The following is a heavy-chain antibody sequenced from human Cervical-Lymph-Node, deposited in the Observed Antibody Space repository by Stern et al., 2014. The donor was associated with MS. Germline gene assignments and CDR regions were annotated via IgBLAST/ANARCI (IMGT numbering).Heavy chain of an antibody. V-gene: IGHV1-69*01. D-gene: IGHD1-26*01. Sequence: QLVEPGAEVKKPGSSVKVSCKASGGTFSRYAISWVRQAPGQELERMGGIIPIFGTANYAQKFQGRVKIPADESTSTAYMELSSLRSEDTAVYYCARGELKEGLVRGMDVWGQGTTVTVSS. CDR1: GGTFSRYA. CDR2: IIPIFGTA. CDR3: ARGELKEGLVRGMDV. J-gene: IGHJ6*02.